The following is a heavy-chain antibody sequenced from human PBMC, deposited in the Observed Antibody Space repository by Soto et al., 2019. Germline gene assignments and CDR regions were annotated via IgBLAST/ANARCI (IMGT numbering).Heavy chain of an antibody. CDR3: ARDQGLCSGGSCWGYFDY. CDR1: GYTFTNNA. Sequence: ASVKVSCKASGYTFTNNAIHWVRQAPGQRLEWMGWINAADGNTKYSQKFQGRVTITRDTSASTAYMELSSLRSEDTAVYYCARDQGLCSGGSCWGYFDYWGQGTLVTVSS. J-gene: IGHJ4*02. V-gene: IGHV1-3*01. CDR2: INAADGNT. D-gene: IGHD2-15*01.